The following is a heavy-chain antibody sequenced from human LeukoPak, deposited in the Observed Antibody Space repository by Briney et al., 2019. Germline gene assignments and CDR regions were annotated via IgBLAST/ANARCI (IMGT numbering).Heavy chain of an antibody. CDR1: GYTFPVYY. J-gene: IGHJ5*01. V-gene: IGHV1-2*02. D-gene: IGHD6-13*01. Sequence: ASVNVACTASGYTFPVYYMPWVRQAPGQGLEWMGWINPNSGGTNYAQKFQGRVTMTRDTSISTAYMELSRLRSDDTAVYYCARAAAASGLADTWGEGNLGTVSS. CDR2: INPNSGGT. CDR3: ARAAAASGLADT.